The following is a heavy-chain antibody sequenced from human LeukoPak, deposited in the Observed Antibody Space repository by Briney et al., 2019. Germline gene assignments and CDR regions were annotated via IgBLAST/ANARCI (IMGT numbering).Heavy chain of an antibody. CDR1: GFTVSSNY. CDR3: ARVGSGWYDFDY. CDR2: IYSGRSST. Sequence: GGSLRLSCAASGFTVSSNYMSWVRQALGKGLEWVSVIYSGRSSTYHTDSVKGGFTISRHNSQNTLYLQMNSLRAEDTHVYFCARVGSGWYDFDYWGQGTLVTVSS. J-gene: IGHJ4*02. D-gene: IGHD6-19*01. V-gene: IGHV3-53*04.